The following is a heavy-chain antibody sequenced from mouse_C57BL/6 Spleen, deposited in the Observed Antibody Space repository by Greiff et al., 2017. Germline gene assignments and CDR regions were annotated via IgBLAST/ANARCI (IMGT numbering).Heavy chain of an antibody. Sequence: VKLVESGAELVMPGASVKLSCKASGYTFTSYWMHWVKQRPGQGLEWIGEIDPSDSYTNYNQKFKGKSPLTVDKSSSTAYMQLSSLTSEDSAVYYCAMGDYDPFDYWGQGTTLTVSS. J-gene: IGHJ2*01. CDR1: GYTFTSYW. D-gene: IGHD2-4*01. CDR2: IDPSDSYT. CDR3: AMGDYDPFDY. V-gene: IGHV1-69*01.